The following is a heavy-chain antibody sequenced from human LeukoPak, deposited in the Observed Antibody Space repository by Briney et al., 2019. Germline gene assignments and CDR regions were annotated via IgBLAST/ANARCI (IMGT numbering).Heavy chain of an antibody. Sequence: PGGSLRLSCADSGFTFSRYIMNWVRQAPGKGLEWVSSIGSSGSPIFYADSVKGRFTISRDNAKNSQYLQMNSLRAEDTALYYCARGGSGATRDDTFDIWGQGTMVTVSS. CDR2: IGSSGSPI. J-gene: IGHJ3*02. CDR3: ARGGSGATRDDTFDI. V-gene: IGHV3-21*01. CDR1: GFTFSRYI. D-gene: IGHD5-24*01.